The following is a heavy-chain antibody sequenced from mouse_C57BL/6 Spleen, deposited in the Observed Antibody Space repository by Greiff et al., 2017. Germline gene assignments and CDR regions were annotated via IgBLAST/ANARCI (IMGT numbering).Heavy chain of an antibody. CDR3: ANDLSHFGY. CDR1: GYTFTSYW. V-gene: IGHV1-55*01. CDR2: IYPGSGST. D-gene: IGHD1-1*01. J-gene: IGHJ2*01. Sequence: QVQLQQPGAELVKPGASVKMSCKASGYTFTSYWITWVKQRPGQGLEWIGDIYPGSGSTNYNEKFKSKATLTVDTSSSTAYVQLSILTSEDSAGYYCANDLSHFGYWGQGTTLTVSS.